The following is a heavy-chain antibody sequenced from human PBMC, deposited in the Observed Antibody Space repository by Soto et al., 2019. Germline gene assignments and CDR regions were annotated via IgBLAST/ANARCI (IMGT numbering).Heavy chain of an antibody. J-gene: IGHJ4*02. CDR3: AAGGRGKYSSSPDY. CDR2: IVVGSGNT. Sequence: SVKVSCKASGFTFTSSAVQWVRQARGQRLEWIGWIVVGSGNTNYAQKFQERVTITRDMSTSTAYMELSSLRSEDTAVYYCAAGGRGKYSSSPDYWGQGTLVTVSS. D-gene: IGHD6-6*01. CDR1: GFTFTSSA. V-gene: IGHV1-58*01.